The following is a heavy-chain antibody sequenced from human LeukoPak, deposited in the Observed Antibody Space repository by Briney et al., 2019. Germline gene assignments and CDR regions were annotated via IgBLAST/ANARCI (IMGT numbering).Heavy chain of an antibody. Sequence: GGSLRLSCAASGFTFTTYSMHWVRQAPGEGLEWVAVISDDGSKTSYLDSVKGRFTISRDNYTDTLYLQMKSLRAEATAVYYCARVARESGSWYYFDYWGQGTLVTVSS. CDR3: ARVARESGSWYYFDY. J-gene: IGHJ4*02. V-gene: IGHV3-30*04. D-gene: IGHD6-13*01. CDR2: ISDDGSKT. CDR1: GFTFTTYS.